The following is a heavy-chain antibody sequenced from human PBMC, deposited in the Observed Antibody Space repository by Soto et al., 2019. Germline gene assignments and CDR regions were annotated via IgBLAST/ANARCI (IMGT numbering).Heavy chain of an antibody. Sequence: QVQLVQSGAEVKKPGASLKVSCKASGYTFTDYYVHWVRQAPGQGLEWMGWINPNSGGTKTAQKFQGEVTVTRDTSISTAYMDLSRLRSDDTAVYYCARDVTRTQSCTNGVCYYLYYEMDVWGQGTMVTVSS. CDR2: INPNSGGT. V-gene: IGHV1-2*02. D-gene: IGHD2-8*01. CDR1: GYTFTDYY. CDR3: ARDVTRTQSCTNGVCYYLYYEMDV. J-gene: IGHJ6*02.